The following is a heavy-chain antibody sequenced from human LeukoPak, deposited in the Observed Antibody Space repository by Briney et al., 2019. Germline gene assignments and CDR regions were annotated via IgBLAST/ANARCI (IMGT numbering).Heavy chain of an antibody. CDR3: ARATYYYDSSGYYFDY. CDR1: GYSFTSYW. D-gene: IGHD3-22*01. J-gene: IGHJ4*02. CDR2: IYPGDSDT. V-gene: IGHV5-51*01. Sequence: GESLKISCKGSGYSFTSYWIGWVRQTPGKGLEWMGIIYPGDSDTRYSPSFQGQVTISADKSISTAYLQWSSLKASDTAMYYCARATYYYDSSGYYFDYWGQGTLVTVSS.